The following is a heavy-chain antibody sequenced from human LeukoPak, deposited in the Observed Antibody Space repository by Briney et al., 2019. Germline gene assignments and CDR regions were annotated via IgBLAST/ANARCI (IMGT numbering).Heavy chain of an antibody. J-gene: IGHJ3*02. D-gene: IGHD3-16*02. V-gene: IGHV3-43D*03. CDR3: AKAQSPWWGSGRLAAFDI. CDR2: ISWEGGST. Sequence: GGSLRLSCAASGFTFDDYAMNWVRQAPGKGLEWVSLISWEGGSTYYADSVKGRFTISRDNSKNSLYLQMNSLRAEDVALYYCAKAQSPWWGSGRLAAFDIWGQGTMVTVSS. CDR1: GFTFDDYA.